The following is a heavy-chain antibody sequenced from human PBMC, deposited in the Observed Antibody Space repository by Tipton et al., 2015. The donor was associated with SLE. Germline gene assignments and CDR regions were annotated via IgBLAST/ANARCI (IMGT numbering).Heavy chain of an antibody. CDR1: GGSISFDY. Sequence: TLSLTCTVSGGSISFDYWSWIRQSAGRGLEWIGRIYSSGDRDYNPSLRSRVTMSIDASQNRVSLRLKSVSAADTAVYYCARHLFNDGGWFDPWGQGTLVTVSS. CDR2: IYSSGDR. V-gene: IGHV4-4*07. D-gene: IGHD1-1*01. CDR3: ARHLFNDGGWFDP. J-gene: IGHJ5*02.